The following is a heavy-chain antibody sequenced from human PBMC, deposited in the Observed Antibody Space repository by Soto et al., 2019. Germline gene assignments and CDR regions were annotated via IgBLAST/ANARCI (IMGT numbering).Heavy chain of an antibody. D-gene: IGHD5-18*01. CDR2: IYYSGST. CDR1: GGSISSYY. V-gene: IGHV4-59*01. Sequence: SETLSLTCTVSGGSISSYYWSWIRQPPGKGLEWIGHIYYSGSTNYNPSLKSRVAISVDTSKNQFSLKLSSVTAADTAVYYCARIPPGYSYGLRYFDYWGQGTLVTVSS. J-gene: IGHJ4*02. CDR3: ARIPPGYSYGLRYFDY.